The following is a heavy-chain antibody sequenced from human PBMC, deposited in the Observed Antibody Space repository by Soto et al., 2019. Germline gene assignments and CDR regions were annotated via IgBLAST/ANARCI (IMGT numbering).Heavy chain of an antibody. CDR3: ARARLRAVYAFDF. CDR1: GVSITSGAYY. D-gene: IGHD4-17*01. Sequence: PSETLSLTCTLSGVSITSGAYYWTWVRQHPGKGLDWIGYIYYNGNTYFSPSLKSRLTISIDTSKNQFSLKLSSVTAADTAMYYCARARLRAVYAFDFWGQGTMVTVSS. J-gene: IGHJ3*01. V-gene: IGHV4-31*03. CDR2: IYYNGNT.